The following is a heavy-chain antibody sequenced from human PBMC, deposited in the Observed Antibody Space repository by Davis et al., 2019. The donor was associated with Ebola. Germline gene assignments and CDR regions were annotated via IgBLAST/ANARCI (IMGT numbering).Heavy chain of an antibody. CDR1: GSTFSSYW. CDR3: ATLPGYY. CDR2: INGDGNTI. J-gene: IGHJ4*02. V-gene: IGHV3-74*01. D-gene: IGHD1-26*01. Sequence: GESLKISCAASGSTFSSYWMHWVRQAPGKGLVWVSRINGDGNTIGYADSVKGRFTISRDNAKNTLYLQMNNLRVEDTAVYYCATLPGYYWGQGTLATVSS.